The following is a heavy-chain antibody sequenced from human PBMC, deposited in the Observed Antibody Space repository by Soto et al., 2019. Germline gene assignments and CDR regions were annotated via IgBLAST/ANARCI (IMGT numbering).Heavy chain of an antibody. CDR1: GDTFSGYP. J-gene: IGHJ4*02. CDR3: ARDGGFGELKY. V-gene: IGHV1-69*18. D-gene: IGHD3-10*01. Sequence: QVQLVHSGAELKKPGSSVKVSCKASGDTFSGYPINWVRQAPGEGLEWMGRIIPVFGTTNDAQRFEGRVTFTADESTNTAYMELRGLLSEDTAVYYCARDGGFGELKYWGPGTLVTVSS. CDR2: IIPVFGTT.